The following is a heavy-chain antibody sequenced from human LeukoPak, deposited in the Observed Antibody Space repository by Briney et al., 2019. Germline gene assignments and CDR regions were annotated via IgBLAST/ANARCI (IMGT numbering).Heavy chain of an antibody. J-gene: IGHJ4*02. D-gene: IGHD3-16*02. CDR1: GGSISNGGYY. CDR2: IYYSGST. CDR3: ARVGYDYVWGSYLFDY. Sequence: PSQTLSLTCTVSGGSISNGGYYWSWIRQHPGKGLEWIGYIYYSGSTYYNPSLKSRVTISVDTSKNQFSLKLSSVTAADTAVYYCARVGYDYVWGSYLFDYWGQGTLVTVSS. V-gene: IGHV4-31*03.